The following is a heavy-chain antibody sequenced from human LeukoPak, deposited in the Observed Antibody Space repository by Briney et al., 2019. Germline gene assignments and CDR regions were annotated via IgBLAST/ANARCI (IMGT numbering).Heavy chain of an antibody. CDR3: ARDESTMVRGVIILYHFDY. J-gene: IGHJ4*02. CDR2: INSDGSSK. CDR1: GFTFSSYW. D-gene: IGHD3-10*01. V-gene: IGHV3-74*01. Sequence: GGSLRLSCAASGFTFSSYWMHWVRQAPGKGLVWVSRINSDGSSKSYADSVKGRFTISRDNAKNTLYLQMNSLRAEDTAVYYCARDESTMVRGVIILYHFDYWGQGTLVTVSS.